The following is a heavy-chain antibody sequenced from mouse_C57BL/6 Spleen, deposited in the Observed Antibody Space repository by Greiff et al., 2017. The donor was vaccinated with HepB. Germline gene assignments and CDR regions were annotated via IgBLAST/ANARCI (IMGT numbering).Heavy chain of an antibody. CDR1: GFTFSSYA. D-gene: IGHD2-2*01. CDR2: ISDGGSYT. J-gene: IGHJ4*01. Sequence: EVQGVESGGGLVKPGGSLKLSCAASGFTFSSYAMSWVRQTPEKRLEWVATISDGGSYTYYPDNVKGRFTISRDNAKNNLYLQMSHLKSEDTAMYYCARDLVGYYAMDYWGQGTSVTVSS. V-gene: IGHV5-4*01. CDR3: ARDLVGYYAMDY.